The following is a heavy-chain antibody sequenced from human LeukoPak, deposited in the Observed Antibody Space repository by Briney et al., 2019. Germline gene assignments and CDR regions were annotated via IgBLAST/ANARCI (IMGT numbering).Heavy chain of an antibody. CDR2: IYYSGST. CDR1: GGSISSSSYY. Sequence: SETLSLTGTVSGGSISSSSYYWGWIRQPPGKGLEWIGSIYYSGSTYYNPSLKSRVTISVDTSKNQFSLKLSSVTAADTAVYYCAAAAEPANIDYWGQGTLVTVSS. D-gene: IGHD6-13*01. J-gene: IGHJ4*02. V-gene: IGHV4-39*07. CDR3: AAAAEPANIDY.